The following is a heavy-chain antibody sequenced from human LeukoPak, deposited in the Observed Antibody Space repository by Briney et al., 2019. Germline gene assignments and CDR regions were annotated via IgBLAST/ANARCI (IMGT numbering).Heavy chain of an antibody. Sequence: GGSLRLSCAASGFTFSSYAMHWVRQAPGKGLEWVAVISYDGSNKYYADSVKGRFTISRDNSKNTLYLQMNSLRAGDTAVYYCARAPQWLGRVIDYWGQGTLVTVSS. J-gene: IGHJ4*02. V-gene: IGHV3-30-3*01. CDR3: ARAPQWLGRVIDY. D-gene: IGHD6-19*01. CDR2: ISYDGSNK. CDR1: GFTFSSYA.